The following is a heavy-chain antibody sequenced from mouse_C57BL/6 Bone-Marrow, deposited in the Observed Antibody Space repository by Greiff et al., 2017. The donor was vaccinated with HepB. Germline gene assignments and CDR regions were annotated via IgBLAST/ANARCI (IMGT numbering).Heavy chain of an antibody. V-gene: IGHV1-69*01. D-gene: IGHD1-1*01. CDR1: GYTFTSYW. Sequence: VQLQQPGAELVMPGASVKLSCKASGYTFTSYWMHWVKQRPGQGLEWIGEIDPSDSYTNYNQKFKGKSTLTVDKSSSTAYMQLSSLTSEDSAVYYCARPYYYYGSSYDWYFDVWGTGTTVTVSS. CDR2: IDPSDSYT. J-gene: IGHJ1*03. CDR3: ARPYYYYGSSYDWYFDV.